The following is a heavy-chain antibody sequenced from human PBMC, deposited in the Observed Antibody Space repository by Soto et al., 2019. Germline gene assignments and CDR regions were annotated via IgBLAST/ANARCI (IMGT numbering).Heavy chain of an antibody. CDR1: GYTFTSYG. Sequence: QVQLVQSGAEVKKPGASVKVSCKASGYTFTSYGICWVRQAPGQGLEWMGWISGYNGNTNYAQNLQGRGTMTTDTSTSTVYMELRSLRSDDTAVYYCARRCSSTRCLDLWGRCTLVIVSS. V-gene: IGHV1-18*01. J-gene: IGHJ2*01. CDR3: ARRCSSTRCLDL. D-gene: IGHD2-2*01. CDR2: ISGYNGNT.